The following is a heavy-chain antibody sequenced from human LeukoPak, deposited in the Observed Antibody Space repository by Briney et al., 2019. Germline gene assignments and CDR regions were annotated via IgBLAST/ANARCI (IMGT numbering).Heavy chain of an antibody. CDR2: ISGGGGST. J-gene: IGHJ5*02. D-gene: IGHD1-14*01. Sequence: GGSLRLSCAASEFTFSDYAMNWVRQAPGKGLEWVSGISGGGGSTYYADSVKGRFTISRDNSKNTLYLQLDSLRAEDTALYYCAKGSGINHYHWIDPWGQGTLVTVSS. CDR1: EFTFSDYA. V-gene: IGHV3-23*01. CDR3: AKGSGINHYHWIDP.